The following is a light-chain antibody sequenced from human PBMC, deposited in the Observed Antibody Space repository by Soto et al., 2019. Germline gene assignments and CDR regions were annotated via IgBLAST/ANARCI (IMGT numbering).Light chain of an antibody. V-gene: IGLV2-14*01. J-gene: IGLJ1*01. CDR3: SSYTSSSTLNYV. CDR2: EVS. Sequence: QSALAQSPSASGSPGQSVTISCTGTSSDIGNYNYVSWYQQHPGKAPKLMIYEVSNRPSGVSNRFSGSKSGNTASLTISGLQAEDEADYYCSSYTSSSTLNYVFGTGTKVTVL. CDR1: SSDIGNYNY.